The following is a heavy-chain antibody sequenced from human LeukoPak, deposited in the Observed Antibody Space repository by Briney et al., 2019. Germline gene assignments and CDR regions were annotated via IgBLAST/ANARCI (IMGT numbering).Heavy chain of an antibody. V-gene: IGHV3-30-3*01. CDR1: GFTFSSYA. J-gene: IGHJ4*02. D-gene: IGHD1-26*01. CDR3: ATAKWELPPNY. Sequence: GGSLRLSCAASGFTFSSYAMHWVRQAPGKGLEWVAVISYDGSNKYYADSVKGRFTISRDNAKNSRYLQMNSLRAEDTAVYYCATAKWELPPNYWGQGTLVTVSS. CDR2: ISYDGSNK.